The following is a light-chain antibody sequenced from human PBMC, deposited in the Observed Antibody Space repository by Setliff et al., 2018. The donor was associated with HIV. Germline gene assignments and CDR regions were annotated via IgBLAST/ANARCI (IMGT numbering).Light chain of an antibody. Sequence: QSALAQPASVSGSPGQSITISCTGTSSDVGTYNLVSWYQQHPGKAPKLMIYEFSKRPSGVSNRFSGSKSANAASLTISGLQADDEADYYCCSYAGSSTPYVFGTGTKVTVL. CDR3: CSYAGSSTPYV. V-gene: IGLV2-23*02. CDR1: SSDVGTYNL. CDR2: EFS. J-gene: IGLJ1*01.